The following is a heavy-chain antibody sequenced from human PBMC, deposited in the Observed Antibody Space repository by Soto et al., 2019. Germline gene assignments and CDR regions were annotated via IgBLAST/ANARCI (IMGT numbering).Heavy chain of an antibody. D-gene: IGHD3-22*01. CDR3: AKGGDDSSGYYHFYYYYGMDV. V-gene: IGHV3-23*01. CDR2: ISGSGGST. J-gene: IGHJ6*02. CDR1: GFTFSSYA. Sequence: GGSLRLSCAASGFTFSSYAMSWVRQAPGKGLEWVSAISGSGGSTYYADSVKGRFTISRDNSKNTLYLQMNSLRAEDTAVYYCAKGGDDSSGYYHFYYYYGMDVWGQGTTVTVSS.